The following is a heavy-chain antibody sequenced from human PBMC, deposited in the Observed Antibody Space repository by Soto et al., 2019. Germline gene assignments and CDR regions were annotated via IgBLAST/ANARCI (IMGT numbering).Heavy chain of an antibody. V-gene: IGHV3-23*01. D-gene: IGHD4-17*01. Sequence: GVSLRLSCAASGFTFSSYAMSWVRQAPGKGLEWVSAISGSGGSTYYADSVKGRFTISRDNSKNTLYLQMNSLRAEDTAVYYCAKDLSQGLASGRHYGDSLYNWFDPWGQGTLVTVSS. CDR2: ISGSGGST. CDR3: AKDLSQGLASGRHYGDSLYNWFDP. CDR1: GFTFSSYA. J-gene: IGHJ5*02.